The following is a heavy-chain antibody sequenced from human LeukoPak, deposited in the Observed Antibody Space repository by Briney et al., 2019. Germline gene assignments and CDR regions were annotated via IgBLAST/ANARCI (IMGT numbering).Heavy chain of an antibody. CDR3: TKDPNGGYVGAFDF. Sequence: GGSLRLSCAASTFAFSSYAMTWVRQAPGKGLEWVSSITATGGISYADSVKGRFTISRDNSKSTLYLQMSSLRAEDTAVYYCTKDPNGGYVGAFDFWGQGTMFTVSS. CDR1: TFAFSSYA. J-gene: IGHJ3*01. D-gene: IGHD5-12*01. CDR2: ITATGGI. V-gene: IGHV3-23*01.